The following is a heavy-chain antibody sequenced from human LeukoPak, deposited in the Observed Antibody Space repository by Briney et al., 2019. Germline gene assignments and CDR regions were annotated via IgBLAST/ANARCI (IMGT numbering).Heavy chain of an antibody. D-gene: IGHD2-2*01. J-gene: IGHJ4*02. V-gene: IGHV4-59*01. Sequence: PSETLSLTCTVSGGSISSYYWNWIRQPPGKGLEWIGYIYYTGSTNYNPSLKSRVTISVDTSNNHFSLKLTSVTAADTAVYYCARGAYQLDSWGQGTLVTVSS. CDR2: IYYTGST. CDR1: GGSISSYY. CDR3: ARGAYQLDS.